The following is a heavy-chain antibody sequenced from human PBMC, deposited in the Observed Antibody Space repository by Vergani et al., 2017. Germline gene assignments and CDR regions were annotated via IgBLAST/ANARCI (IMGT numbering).Heavy chain of an antibody. V-gene: IGHV3-21*05. CDR3: ARGLVVVTANDAFDI. J-gene: IGHJ3*02. Sequence: EVQLLESGGGLVQPGGSLRLSCAASGFTFSSYAMSWVRQAPGKGLEWVSYISSSSTYIYYADSVKGRFTFSRDNAKNSLYLQMNSLRAEDTAVYYCARGLVVVTANDAFDIWGQGTMVTVSS. CDR1: GFTFSSYA. CDR2: ISSSSTYI. D-gene: IGHD2-21*02.